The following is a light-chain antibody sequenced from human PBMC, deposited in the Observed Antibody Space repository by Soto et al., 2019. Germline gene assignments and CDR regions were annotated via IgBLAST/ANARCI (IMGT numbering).Light chain of an antibody. J-gene: IGKJ1*01. CDR2: DAS. V-gene: IGKV1-5*01. CDR1: QSISSW. CDR3: QLYNSYLWR. Sequence: DIQMTQSPSTLSASVGDRVTITCRASQSISSWLAWYQQKPGKAPKLLIYDASSLESGVPSRFSGSGSGTEFTLTISSLQPDDFATYYCQLYNSYLWRFGQGTKVEIK.